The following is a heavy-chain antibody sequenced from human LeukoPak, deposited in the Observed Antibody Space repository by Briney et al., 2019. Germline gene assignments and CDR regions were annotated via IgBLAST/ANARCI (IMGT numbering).Heavy chain of an antibody. J-gene: IGHJ3*02. V-gene: IGHV4-39*01. Sequence: SETLSLTCTVSGGSISSSSYYWGWIRQPPGKGLEWIGSIYYSGSTYYNPSLKSRVTISVVTSKNQFSLKLSSVTAADTAVYYCARHMDSSGYNDAFDIWGQGTMVTVSS. CDR2: IYYSGST. CDR1: GGSISSSSYY. D-gene: IGHD3-22*01. CDR3: ARHMDSSGYNDAFDI.